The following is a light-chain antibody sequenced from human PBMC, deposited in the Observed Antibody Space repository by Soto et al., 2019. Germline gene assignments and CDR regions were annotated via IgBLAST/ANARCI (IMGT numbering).Light chain of an antibody. CDR3: QQYNSYPYT. CDR1: QSIRTW. CDR2: DAS. J-gene: IGKJ2*01. Sequence: DIQMTQSPSTVSASVGDGVTITCLASQSIRTWLAGYQQKPGNPPKLLIYDASTLESGVSSGFSGGGSGTEFTLTISSLQHYDVATYYCQQYNSYPYTFGQGPKLEIK. V-gene: IGKV1-5*01.